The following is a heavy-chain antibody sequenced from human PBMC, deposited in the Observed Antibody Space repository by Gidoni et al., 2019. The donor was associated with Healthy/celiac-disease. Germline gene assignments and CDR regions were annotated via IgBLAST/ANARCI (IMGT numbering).Heavy chain of an antibody. D-gene: IGHD5-12*01. J-gene: IGHJ4*02. CDR1: GFTFSSYG. V-gene: IGHV3-33*01. Sequence: QVQLVESGGGVVQPGRSLRLSCAASGFTFSSYGMHWVRQAPGKGLEWVAVIWYDGSNKYYADSVKSRFTISRDNSKNTLYLQMNSLRAEDTAVYYCARDGYNGGVFDYWGQGTLVTVSS. CDR3: ARDGYNGGVFDY. CDR2: IWYDGSNK.